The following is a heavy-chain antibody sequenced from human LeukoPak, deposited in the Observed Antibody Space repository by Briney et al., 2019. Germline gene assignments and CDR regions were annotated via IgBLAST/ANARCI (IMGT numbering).Heavy chain of an antibody. Sequence: GGSMRLSCAASGFTLSSHRMNWVRQAPGKGLEWVSDISRSSSEIHYADSVTGRFTISRDNAKNSVYLQMNSRRVEDTAVYYCARDSGTYGYYMDVWGKGTTVTVSS. CDR2: ISRSSSEI. D-gene: IGHD1-26*01. V-gene: IGHV3-48*01. J-gene: IGHJ6*04. CDR1: GFTLSSHR. CDR3: ARDSGTYGYYMDV.